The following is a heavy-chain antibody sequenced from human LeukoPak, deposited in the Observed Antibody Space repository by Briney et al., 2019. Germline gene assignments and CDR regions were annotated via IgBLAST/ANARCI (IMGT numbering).Heavy chain of an antibody. J-gene: IGHJ4*02. D-gene: IGHD5-18*01. CDR2: ISGSGGST. CDR3: AKGIGGYSYGHTGGIDY. Sequence: GGSLRLSCAASGFTFSSYAMSWVRQAPGKGLEWVSAISGSGGSTYYADSVKGRFTISRDNSKNTLYLQMNSLRAEDTAVYYCAKGIGGYSYGHTGGIDYWGQGTLVTVSS. CDR1: GFTFSSYA. V-gene: IGHV3-23*01.